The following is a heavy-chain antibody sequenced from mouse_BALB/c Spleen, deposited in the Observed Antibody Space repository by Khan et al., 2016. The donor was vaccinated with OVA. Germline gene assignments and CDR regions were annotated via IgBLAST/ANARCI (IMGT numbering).Heavy chain of an antibody. D-gene: IGHD2-12*01. Sequence: VQLQQSGPDLVKPGASVKISCKASGYSFTVYYMTWVKQSHGKSPEWVGRVNPNYGDTNYNQNFKGKAILTVDKSSNTAYMEIRSLTSEDSADFDCARGYEFFPYWGQGTLVTVSA. CDR1: GYSFTVYY. J-gene: IGHJ3*01. CDR3: ARGYEFFPY. V-gene: IGHV1-26*01. CDR2: VNPNYGDT.